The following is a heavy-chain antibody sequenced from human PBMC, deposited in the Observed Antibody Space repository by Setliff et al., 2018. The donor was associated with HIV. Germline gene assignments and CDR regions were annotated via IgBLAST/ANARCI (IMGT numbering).Heavy chain of an antibody. V-gene: IGHV3-21*01. Sequence: GGSLRLSCAASGFTFSSYSMNWVRQAPGKGLEWVSSISSSSSYIYYADSVKGRFTISRDNAKNSLYLQMNSLRAEDTAVYYCARDRPRGGGSLDAFDIRGQGTMVTVSS. CDR1: GFTFSSYS. J-gene: IGHJ3*02. CDR3: ARDRPRGGGSLDAFDI. CDR2: ISSSSSYI. D-gene: IGHD1-26*01.